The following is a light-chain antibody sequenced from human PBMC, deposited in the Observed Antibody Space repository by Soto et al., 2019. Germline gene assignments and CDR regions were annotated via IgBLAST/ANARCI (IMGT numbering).Light chain of an antibody. CDR2: AAS. Sequence: DIQMTQSPASLSASVGDRVTITCRANQGIANYLAWFQQKPDKVPKILISAASTLQSGVPSRFSAAGTGTEFTLTISSLQPEDVATYYCLKYNGAPWTFGQGTEV. CDR1: QGIANY. J-gene: IGKJ1*01. CDR3: LKYNGAPWT. V-gene: IGKV1-27*01.